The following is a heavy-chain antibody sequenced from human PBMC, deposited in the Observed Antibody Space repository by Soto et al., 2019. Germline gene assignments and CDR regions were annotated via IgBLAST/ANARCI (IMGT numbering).Heavy chain of an antibody. J-gene: IGHJ4*02. CDR2: ISGSGSFT. Sequence: GGSLRLSCAASGFTSRTYAMNWVRQAPGKGLEWISAISGSGSFTHYADSVRGRFTISRDNSQNQLYLQMNNLRGDDTAMYYCAKIPTGSGSSKFDYWGQGIQVTVSS. CDR3: AKIPTGSGSSKFDY. CDR1: GFTSRTYA. V-gene: IGHV3-23*01. D-gene: IGHD3-10*01.